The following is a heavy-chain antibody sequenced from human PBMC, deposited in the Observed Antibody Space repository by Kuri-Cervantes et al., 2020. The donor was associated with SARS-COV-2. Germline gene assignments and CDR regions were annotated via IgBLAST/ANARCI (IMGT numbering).Heavy chain of an antibody. V-gene: IGHV3-23*01. J-gene: IGHJ4*02. D-gene: IGHD3-3*01. CDR1: GFTFSSYA. CDR2: ISGSGGST. CDR3: VKTPNYDFWSGYYYFDY. Sequence: GGSLRLSCAASGFTFSSYAMSWVRQAPGKGLEWVSAISGSGGSTYYADSVKGRFTISRDNSKNTLYLQMNSLRAEDTAVYYCVKTPNYDFWSGYYYFDYWGQGTLVTVSS.